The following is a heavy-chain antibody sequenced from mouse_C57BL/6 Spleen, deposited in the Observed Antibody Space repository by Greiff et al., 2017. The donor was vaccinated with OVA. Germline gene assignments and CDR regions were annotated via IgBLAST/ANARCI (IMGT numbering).Heavy chain of an antibody. V-gene: IGHV5-17*01. CDR3: AGDDDDGVVDFGY. D-gene: IGHD2-4*01. J-gene: IGHJ2*01. Sequence: EVKLMESGGGLVKPGGSLKLSCAASGFTFSDYGMHWVRQAPEKGLEWVAYISGGSSTTYYADTVKGRFTIARDNAKNTLSLQMTSLRSEDTAMYYCAGDDDDGVVDFGYWGQGTTLTVSS. CDR1: GFTFSDYG. CDR2: ISGGSSTT.